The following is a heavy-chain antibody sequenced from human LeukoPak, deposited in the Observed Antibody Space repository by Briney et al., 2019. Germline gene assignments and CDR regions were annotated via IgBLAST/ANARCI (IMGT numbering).Heavy chain of an antibody. CDR3: ARGLPTPYGYYYYGMDV. J-gene: IGHJ6*02. V-gene: IGHV3-11*01. D-gene: IGHD3-10*01. Sequence: GGSLRLSCAASGFTVSSNYMSWIRQAPGKGLEWVSYISSSGSTIYYADSVKGRFTISRDNAKNSLYLQMNSLRAEDTAVYYCARGLPTPYGYYYYGMDVWGQGTTVTVSS. CDR2: ISSSGSTI. CDR1: GFTVSSNY.